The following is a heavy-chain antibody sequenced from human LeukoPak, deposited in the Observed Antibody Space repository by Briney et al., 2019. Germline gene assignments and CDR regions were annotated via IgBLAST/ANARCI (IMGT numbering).Heavy chain of an antibody. CDR3: AKDQGGRPYYYYGMDV. D-gene: IGHD1-26*01. V-gene: IGHV3-23*01. CDR2: ISGSGGST. J-gene: IGHJ6*02. CDR1: GFTFSSYA. Sequence: GGSLRLSCGASGFTFSSYAMSWVRQAPGKGLEWVSAISGSGGSTYYADSVKGRFTISRDNSKNTLYLQMNSLRAEDTAVYYCAKDQGGRPYYYYGMDVWGQGTTVTVSS.